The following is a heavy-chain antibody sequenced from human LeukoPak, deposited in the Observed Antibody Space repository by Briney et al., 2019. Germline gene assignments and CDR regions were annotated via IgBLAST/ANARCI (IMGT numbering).Heavy chain of an antibody. CDR3: ARHMLALGAAFDY. V-gene: IGHV3-21*01. Sequence: GGSLRLSCGSSGFTFSSYSMNWVRQAPGKGLEWVASISSSSYIYYEDSVKVRFTISRDNAKTSLYLQMNILRAEDTAVYYCARHMLALGAAFDYWGQGTLVTVSS. CDR2: ISSSSYI. CDR1: GFTFSSYS. J-gene: IGHJ4*02. D-gene: IGHD1-26*01.